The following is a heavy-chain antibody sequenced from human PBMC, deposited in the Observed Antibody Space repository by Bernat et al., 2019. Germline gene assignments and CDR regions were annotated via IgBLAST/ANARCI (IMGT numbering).Heavy chain of an antibody. CDR2: ISGNGDST. J-gene: IGHJ4*02. CDR3: ARRGAKGYCFDS. Sequence: EVHLVESGGGLVQPGGSLRLSCTAPGFTFSSFPMHWVRQAPGKGLEYVSGISGNGDSTYYANSVKGRFTISRDNSKNTLCLQMGRLRAEDMAVCEGARRGAKGYCFDSWGQGTLVPVSS. V-gene: IGHV3-64*01. CDR1: GFTFSSFP.